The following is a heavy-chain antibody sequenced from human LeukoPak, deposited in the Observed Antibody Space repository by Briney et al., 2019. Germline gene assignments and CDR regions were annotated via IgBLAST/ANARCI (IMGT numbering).Heavy chain of an antibody. CDR2: IAQDGSAK. J-gene: IGHJ4*02. V-gene: IGHV3-7*01. D-gene: IGHD3-10*01. CDR1: GFTFSSYW. CDR3: ASSYAPFDY. Sequence: GGSLRLSCAASGFTFSSYWMHWVRQAPGKGLEWVASIAQDGSAKHYVDSVKGRFTISRDNAKNSLSLEMNSLRDEDTAVYYCASSYAPFDYWGQGALVTVSS.